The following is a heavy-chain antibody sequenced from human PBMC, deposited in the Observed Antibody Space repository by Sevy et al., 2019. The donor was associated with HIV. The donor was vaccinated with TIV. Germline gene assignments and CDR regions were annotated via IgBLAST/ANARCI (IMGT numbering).Heavy chain of an antibody. Sequence: ASVKVSCKASGYSXTTYGISWVRQAPGQGLEWMGWISPSSGNTDFAREFQGRITLTTETSTSTAYMELRSLTSDDTAVYYXARVGXXNXVXXXXXGQGTLVTVSS. V-gene: IGHV1-18*01. CDR2: ISPSSGNT. J-gene: IGHJ4*02. CDR3: ARVGXXNXVXXXX. CDR1: GYSXTTYG. D-gene: IGHD3-10*01.